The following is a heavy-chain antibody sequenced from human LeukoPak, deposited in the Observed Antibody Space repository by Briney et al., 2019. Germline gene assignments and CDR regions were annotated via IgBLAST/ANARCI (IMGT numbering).Heavy chain of an antibody. Sequence: QPGGSLRLSCAASGFTFSSYAMNWVRQAPGKGLEWVAVISYDGSNKYYADSVKGRFTISRDNSKNTLYLQMNSLRAEDTAVYYCARDPSDPRSMVRGGYFDYWGQGTLVTVSS. D-gene: IGHD3-10*01. CDR1: GFTFSSYA. CDR3: ARDPSDPRSMVRGGYFDY. J-gene: IGHJ4*02. CDR2: ISYDGSNK. V-gene: IGHV3-30-3*01.